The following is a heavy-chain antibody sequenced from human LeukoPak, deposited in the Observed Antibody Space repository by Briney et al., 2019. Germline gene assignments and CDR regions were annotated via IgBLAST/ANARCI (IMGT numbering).Heavy chain of an antibody. CDR2: IIASSGAT. CDR3: AKGAYDYVEIAYFDY. D-gene: IGHD5-12*01. Sequence: GGSLRLSCATSGFRFSNYAMNWVRQAPGKGLEWVSLIIASSGATFYADSVKGRFTISRDTSKNTLYLQMNSLRDEDTADYYCAKGAYDYVEIAYFDYWGQGTLVTVSS. V-gene: IGHV3-23*01. J-gene: IGHJ4*02. CDR1: GFRFSNYA.